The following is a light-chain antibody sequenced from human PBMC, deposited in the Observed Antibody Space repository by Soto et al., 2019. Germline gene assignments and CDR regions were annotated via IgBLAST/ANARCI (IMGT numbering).Light chain of an antibody. J-gene: IGKJ1*01. CDR3: HQYGDSPQT. V-gene: IGKV3-20*01. CDR2: GAS. CDR1: QSVGSS. Sequence: EIVLTQSPGTLSLSPGERATLSCSASQSVGSSLSWYQQKPGQAPRLLFYGASNRATAIPDRFSGSGFGTDFTLTITRLEPEDFAVYYCHQYGDSPQTFGPGTKVEI.